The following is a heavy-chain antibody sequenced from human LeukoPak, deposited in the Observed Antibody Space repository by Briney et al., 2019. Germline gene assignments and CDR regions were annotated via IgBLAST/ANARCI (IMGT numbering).Heavy chain of an antibody. V-gene: IGHV3-48*03. Sequence: PGGSLRLSCAASGFTFSSYEMNWVRQAPGKGLEWVSYISSSGSTIYYADSVKGRFTISRDNAKNSLYLQMNSLRAEDTAVYYCATSPRYSGPLWGQGTLVTVSS. CDR2: ISSSGSTI. D-gene: IGHD1-26*01. CDR1: GFTFSSYE. J-gene: IGHJ4*02. CDR3: ATSPRYSGPL.